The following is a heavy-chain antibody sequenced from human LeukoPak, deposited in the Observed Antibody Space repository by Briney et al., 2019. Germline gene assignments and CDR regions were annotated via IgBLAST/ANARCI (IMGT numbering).Heavy chain of an antibody. J-gene: IGHJ5*01. CDR2: IFYSGTT. V-gene: IGHV4-39*07. CDR1: GDSIRTYSYY. Sequence: PSETLSLTCSVSGDSIRTYSYYWGWIRQAPGKGLEWIGTIFYSGTTYYNPSVKSRVTISLDTSKNHFFVNLTSVTAADTATYYCARAQGMTNNWFDSWGQGTLVTAAS. CDR3: ARAQGMTNNWFDS. D-gene: IGHD4-11*01.